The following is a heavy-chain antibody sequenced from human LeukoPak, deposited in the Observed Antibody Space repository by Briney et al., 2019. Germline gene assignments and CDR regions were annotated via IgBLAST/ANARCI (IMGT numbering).Heavy chain of an antibody. CDR2: ISAYNGNT. CDR3: ARDRSDIVVVTAIRSGAFDI. Sequence: ASVKVSCKASGYTFTSYGISWVRQAPGQGLEWMGWISAYNGNTNYAQKLQGRVTMTTDTSTSTAYMELRSLRSDDTAVYYCARDRSDIVVVTAIRSGAFDIWGQGTMVTVSS. V-gene: IGHV1-18*01. CDR1: GYTFTSYG. J-gene: IGHJ3*02. D-gene: IGHD2-21*02.